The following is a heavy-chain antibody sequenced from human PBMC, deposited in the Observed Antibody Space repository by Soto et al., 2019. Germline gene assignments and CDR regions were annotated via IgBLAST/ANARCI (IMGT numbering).Heavy chain of an antibody. Sequence: SVKFSCKASGGTFSSYAISWVRQAPGQGLEWMGGIIPIFGTANYAQKFQGRVTITADESTSTAYMELSSLRSEDTAVYYCARDCGGEYQLLKAPMDVWGQGTTVTVSS. CDR1: GGTFSSYA. J-gene: IGHJ6*02. V-gene: IGHV1-69*13. CDR2: IIPIFGTA. D-gene: IGHD2-2*01. CDR3: ARDCGGEYQLLKAPMDV.